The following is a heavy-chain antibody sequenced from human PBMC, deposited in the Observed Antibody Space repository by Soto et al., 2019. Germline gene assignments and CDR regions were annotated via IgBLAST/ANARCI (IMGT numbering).Heavy chain of an antibody. J-gene: IGHJ6*03. CDR3: TRLTAPRFLESSSPYYYYYMDV. D-gene: IGHD3-3*01. Sequence: EVQLVESGGGLVQPGGSLKLSCAASGFTFSGSAMHWVRQASGKGLVWVGRSRSKANSYATAYAALVKGMFTISRDYSKNTTYLQMNSLTPEDTPVYYCTRLTAPRFLESSSPYYYYYMDVWGKGTTVTVSS. V-gene: IGHV3-73*01. CDR2: SRSKANSYAT. CDR1: GFTFSGSA.